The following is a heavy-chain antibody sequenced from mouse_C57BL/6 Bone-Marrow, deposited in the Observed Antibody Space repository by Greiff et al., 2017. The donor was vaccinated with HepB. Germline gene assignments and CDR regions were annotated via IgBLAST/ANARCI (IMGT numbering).Heavy chain of an antibody. D-gene: IGHD2-5*01. J-gene: IGHJ4*01. Sequence: KLVEWVAYISSGSSTIYYADTVKGRFTISRDNAKNTLFLQMTSLRSEDTAMYYCARDYSNYDSAMDYWGQGTSVTVSS. CDR2: ISSGSSTI. V-gene: IGHV5-17*01. CDR3: ARDYSNYDSAMDY.